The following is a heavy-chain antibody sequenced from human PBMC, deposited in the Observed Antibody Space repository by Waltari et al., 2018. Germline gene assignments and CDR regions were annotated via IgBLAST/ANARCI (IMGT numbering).Heavy chain of an antibody. D-gene: IGHD2-21*01. CDR2: INHSGST. CDR1: GGSFSGYY. Sequence: QVQLQQWGAGLLKPSETLSLTCAVYGGSFSGYYWSWIRQPPGKGLEWIGEINHSGSTNYNPSLKSRVTISVDTSKNQFSLKLSSVTAADTAVYYCARGHIYYYYMDVWSKGTTVTVSS. J-gene: IGHJ6*03. CDR3: ARGHIYYYYMDV. V-gene: IGHV4-34*01.